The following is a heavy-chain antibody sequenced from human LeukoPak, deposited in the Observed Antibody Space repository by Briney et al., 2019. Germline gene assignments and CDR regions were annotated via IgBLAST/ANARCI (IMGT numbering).Heavy chain of an antibody. CDR1: GGSISSSSHY. Sequence: SETLSLTCSVSGGSISSSSHYWGWIRQPPGKGLEWIGIIYYSGTTYYNPSLKSRVTISVDTSTNQFSLKLSSVTAADTAVYYCARRPSTVAGFDYWGQGTLVTVSS. CDR3: ARRPSTVAGFDY. D-gene: IGHD6-19*01. CDR2: IYYSGTT. V-gene: IGHV4-39*01. J-gene: IGHJ4*02.